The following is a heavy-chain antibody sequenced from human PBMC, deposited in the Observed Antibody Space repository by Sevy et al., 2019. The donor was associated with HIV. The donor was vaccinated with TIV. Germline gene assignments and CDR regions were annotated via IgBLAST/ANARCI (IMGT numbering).Heavy chain of an antibody. Sequence: SETLSLTCTVSGGSISSSSYYWGWIRQPPGKGLEWIGSIYYSGSTYYNPSLKSRVTISVDTSKNQFSLKLSSVTAADTAVYYCARHSVNRLLPNWFDPWGQGTLVTVSS. CDR3: ARHSVNRLLPNWFDP. CDR2: IYYSGST. D-gene: IGHD3-10*01. J-gene: IGHJ5*02. V-gene: IGHV4-39*01. CDR1: GGSISSSSYY.